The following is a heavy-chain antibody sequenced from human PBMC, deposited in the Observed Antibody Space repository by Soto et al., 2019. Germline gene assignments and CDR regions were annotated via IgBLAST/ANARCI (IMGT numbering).Heavy chain of an antibody. CDR3: ARDGSSTANWIDP. CDR2: LYYTGTT. CDR1: GGSISGGEYY. Sequence: PSETLFPTCNVSGGSISGGEYYCTRIRHSPGKGLEGIGYLYYTGTTYYNPSLKSRLTLSVETSKNQFSLKLSSVTVADTAVYYCARDGSSTANWIDPWGQGTLVTVS. D-gene: IGHD2-2*01. J-gene: IGHJ5*02. V-gene: IGHV4-31*03.